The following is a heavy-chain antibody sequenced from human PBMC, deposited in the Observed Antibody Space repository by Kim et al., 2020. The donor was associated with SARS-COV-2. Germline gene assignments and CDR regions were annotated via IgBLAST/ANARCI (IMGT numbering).Heavy chain of an antibody. CDR2: IVVGSGNT. J-gene: IGHJ6*02. CDR1: GFTFTSSA. D-gene: IGHD4-4*01. Sequence: SVKVSCKASGFTFTSSAVQGVRQARGQRLEWIGWIVVGSGNTNYAQKFQERVTITRDMSTSTAYMELSSLRSEDTAVYYCAAGVTTSEYYYYYYGMDVWGQGTTVTVSS. V-gene: IGHV1-58*01. CDR3: AAGVTTSEYYYYYYGMDV.